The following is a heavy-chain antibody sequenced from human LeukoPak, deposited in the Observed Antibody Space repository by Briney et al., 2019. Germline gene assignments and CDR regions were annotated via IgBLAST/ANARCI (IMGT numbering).Heavy chain of an antibody. V-gene: IGHV3-11*06. J-gene: IGHJ4*02. CDR3: GGGGGAPEEYCGGDCYLY. Sequence: PGGSLRLSCAASGFTFSDYYMSWIRQAPGKGLEWVSYIISSSSYTNYADSVKGRFTISRDNAKNSLYLQMNSLRAEDTAVYYCGGGGGAPEEYCGGDCYLYWGQGTLVTVSS. CDR1: GFTFSDYY. CDR2: IISSSSYT. D-gene: IGHD2-21*02.